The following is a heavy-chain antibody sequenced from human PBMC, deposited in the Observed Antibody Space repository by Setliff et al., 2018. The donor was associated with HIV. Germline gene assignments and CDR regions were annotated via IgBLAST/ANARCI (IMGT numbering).Heavy chain of an antibody. CDR1: GGSVSSGSYY. Sequence: SETLSLTCTVSGGSVSSGSYYWSWIRQPPGKGLEWIEYIYYSGTTVYNPSLKSRVIMSVDTSKKYFALRVTSVTAADSAVYYCARDTWFGESEDPFYYYMDVWGKGTTVTVSS. CDR2: IYYSGTT. CDR3: ARDTWFGESEDPFYYYMDV. D-gene: IGHD3-10*01. V-gene: IGHV4-61*03. J-gene: IGHJ6*03.